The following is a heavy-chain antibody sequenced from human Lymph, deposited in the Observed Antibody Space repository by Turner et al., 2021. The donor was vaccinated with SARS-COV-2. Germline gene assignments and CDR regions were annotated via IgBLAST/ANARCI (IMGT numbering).Heavy chain of an antibody. CDR1: GGSMNNNY. CDR3: ARQTVNNWVDP. D-gene: IGHD2-21*02. CDR2: IFYRRST. J-gene: IGHJ5*02. V-gene: IGHV4-59*01. Sequence: QVQLQESGPRLVKPLETLSLTCTVSGGSMNNNYWSWIRQHPGKRLEWIGFIFYRRSTNYNPSLKSRVTISVDTSENQFSLKRTSVTAADMSIYYCARQTVNNWVDPWGQGTLVTVSS.